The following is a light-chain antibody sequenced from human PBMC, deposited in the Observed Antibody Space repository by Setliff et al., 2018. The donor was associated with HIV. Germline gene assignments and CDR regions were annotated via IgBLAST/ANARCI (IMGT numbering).Light chain of an antibody. CDR3: SSYTTSHTYV. Sequence: QSALAQPASVSGSPGQSITISCTGNSSNVGKYGFVSWYQQHPGKAPKLIIYGVNSRPSGVSNRFSGSKSDNTASLTISGLQAEDEADYYCSSYTTSHTYVFGTGTKATVL. CDR2: GVN. CDR1: SSNVGKYGF. V-gene: IGLV2-14*02. J-gene: IGLJ1*01.